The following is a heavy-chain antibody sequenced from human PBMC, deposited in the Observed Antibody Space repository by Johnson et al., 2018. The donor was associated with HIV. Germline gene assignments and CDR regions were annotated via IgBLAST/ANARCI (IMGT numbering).Heavy chain of an antibody. D-gene: IGHD3-22*01. CDR3: ARGLGDSSGYTDAFDV. CDR1: GFTFSNAW. CDR2: IKSKTDGGTT. V-gene: IGHV3-15*01. J-gene: IGHJ3*01. Sequence: VQLVESGGGLVQPGGSLRLSCAASGFTFSNAWMSWVRQAPGKGLEWVGRIKSKTDGGTTDYAAPVKGRFTISRDDSKNTLYLQMNSLRAEDTAVYYCARGLGDSSGYTDAFDVWGQGTKVTVSS.